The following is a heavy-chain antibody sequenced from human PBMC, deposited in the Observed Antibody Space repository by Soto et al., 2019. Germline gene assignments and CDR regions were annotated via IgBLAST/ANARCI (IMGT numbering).Heavy chain of an antibody. Sequence: SVKVSCKASGGTFSSYAISWVRQAPGQGLEWMGGIIPIFGTANYAQKFQGRVTITADESTSTAYMELSSLRSEDTAVYYCARGFRSSLYYYYGMDVWGQGTTVTVSS. CDR1: GGTFSSYA. D-gene: IGHD6-6*01. J-gene: IGHJ6*02. CDR3: ARGFRSSLYYYYGMDV. V-gene: IGHV1-69*13. CDR2: IIPIFGTA.